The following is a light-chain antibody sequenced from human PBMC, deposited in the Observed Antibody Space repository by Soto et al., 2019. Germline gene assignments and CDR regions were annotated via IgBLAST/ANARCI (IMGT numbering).Light chain of an antibody. CDR1: QSVNSN. CDR2: VAS. Sequence: EIVMTQSRATLSVSPGERVTLSCRASQSVNSNLAWYQQKPGQTPKLLIYVASTRATGIPARFSGSGSVTEFTLTISSLQSEDFAIYYCQQYNAWPLTFGGGTKVEFK. CDR3: QQYNAWPLT. V-gene: IGKV3-15*01. J-gene: IGKJ4*01.